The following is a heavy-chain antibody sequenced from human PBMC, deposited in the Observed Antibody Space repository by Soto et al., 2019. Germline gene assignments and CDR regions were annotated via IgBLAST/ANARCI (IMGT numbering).Heavy chain of an antibody. CDR1: GFTFSSYA. D-gene: IGHD2-2*02. V-gene: IGHV3-23*01. CDR2: ISGSGGST. J-gene: IGHJ2*01. CDR3: AKDRGYCSSTSCYSRSAYWYFDL. Sequence: EVQLLESGGGLVQPGGSLRLSCAASGFTFSSYAMSWVRQAPGKGLEWVSAISGSGGSTYYADSVKGRFTISRDNSKNTLYLQMNSLRAEDTAVYYCAKDRGYCSSTSCYSRSAYWYFDLWGRGTLVTVSS.